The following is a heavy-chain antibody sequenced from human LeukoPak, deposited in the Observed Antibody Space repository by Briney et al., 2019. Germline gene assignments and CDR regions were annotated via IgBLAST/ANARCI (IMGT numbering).Heavy chain of an antibody. D-gene: IGHD3-10*01. CDR1: GGSISNKY. CDR2: IYYSGNT. J-gene: IGHJ5*02. Sequence: SETLSLTCTVSGGSISNKYWSWIRQPPGKGLEWIGYIYYSGNTNYNPSLKSRVTISVDTSKNQFSLKLSSVTPADTAVYYCARGGYYGSGNDFRFDPWGQGTLVTVSS. CDR3: ARGGYYGSGNDFRFDP. V-gene: IGHV4-59*01.